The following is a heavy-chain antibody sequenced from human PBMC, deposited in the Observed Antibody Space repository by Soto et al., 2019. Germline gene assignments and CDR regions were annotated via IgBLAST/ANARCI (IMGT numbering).Heavy chain of an antibody. CDR1: GYTFTSYY. J-gene: IGHJ4*02. V-gene: IGHV1-46*01. CDR2: INTSGGST. CDR3: ARVPSMNTLGGVIAEYFDS. Sequence: QVQLVQSGAKVKKPGASVKVSCKESGYTFTSYYMHWERQAPGQGLERMGIINTSGGSTSYAQKCQGRVTTTKDSYTSTVYMEQSSLRSEDTAVYYCARVPSMNTLGGVIAEYFDSWGQGRLVTAYS. D-gene: IGHD3-16*02.